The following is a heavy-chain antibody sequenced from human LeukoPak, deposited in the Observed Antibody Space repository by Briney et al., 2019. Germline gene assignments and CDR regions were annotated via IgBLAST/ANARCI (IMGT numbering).Heavy chain of an antibody. D-gene: IGHD5-24*01. CDR3: AREGRDGYNYGAFDI. CDR2: IIPIFGTA. J-gene: IGHJ3*02. CDR1: GGTFSSYA. V-gene: IGHV1-69*13. Sequence: EASVKVSCTASGGTFSSYAISWVRQAPGQGLEWMGGIIPIFGTANYAQKFQGRVTITADESTSTAYMELSSLRSEDTAVYYCAREGRDGYNYGAFDIWGQGTMVTVSS.